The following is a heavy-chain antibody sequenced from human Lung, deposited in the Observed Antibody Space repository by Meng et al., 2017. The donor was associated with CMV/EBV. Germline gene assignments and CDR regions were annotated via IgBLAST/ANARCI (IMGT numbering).Heavy chain of an antibody. CDR3: VRANLGSADY. CDR2: ITPSSGGT. D-gene: IGHD7-27*01. J-gene: IGHJ4*02. CDR1: GYTFAGYY. Sequence: QGQLGQAGDEVKKPGASVKVSCKASGYTFAGYYMHWLRQAPGQGLEWVGRITPSSGGTTYAQKFQGRATMTRDTSISTAYMELSSLRSDDAAIYYCVRANLGSADYWGQGTLVTVSS. V-gene: IGHV1-2*06.